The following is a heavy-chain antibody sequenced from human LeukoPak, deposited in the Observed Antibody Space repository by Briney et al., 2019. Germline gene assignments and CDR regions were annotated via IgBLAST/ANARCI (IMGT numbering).Heavy chain of an antibody. J-gene: IGHJ3*02. CDR2: ISSSGITK. CDR3: AREDTVDAFDI. Sequence: GESLKISCAASRFTFSSYEMNWVRQAPGRGLEWVSYISSSGITKYYADSVKGRFTISRDNAKNSLYLQMNSLRVEDTAVYYCAREDTVDAFDIWGQGTMVTVS. V-gene: IGHV3-48*03. D-gene: IGHD5-18*01. CDR1: RFTFSSYE.